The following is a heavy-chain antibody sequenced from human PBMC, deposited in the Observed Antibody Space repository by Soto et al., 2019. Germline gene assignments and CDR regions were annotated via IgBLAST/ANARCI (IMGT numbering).Heavy chain of an antibody. CDR1: GGSISSYY. Sequence: QVQLQESGPGLVKPSETLSLTCTVSGGSISSYYWSWIRQPPGKGLEWIGYIYYSGSTNYNPSLKSRVTIYVDTSKNQYSLKLSSVTAADTAVYYCARGYGSGSYYLLDYWGQGTLVTVSS. CDR3: ARGYGSGSYYLLDY. V-gene: IGHV4-59*01. CDR2: IYYSGST. J-gene: IGHJ4*02. D-gene: IGHD3-10*01.